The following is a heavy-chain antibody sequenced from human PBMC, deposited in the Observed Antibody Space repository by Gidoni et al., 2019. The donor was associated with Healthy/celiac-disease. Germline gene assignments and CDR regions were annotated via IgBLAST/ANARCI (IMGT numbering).Heavy chain of an antibody. V-gene: IGHV1-2*02. CDR2: INPNSGGT. CDR1: GYPFTGYS. D-gene: IGHD6-19*01. CDR3: ARDLSRIAVAGTAGWFDP. J-gene: IGHJ5*02. Sequence: QVQLVQSGAAVKNPGASVQVSCQASGYPFTGYSMHWVRQAPGQGLEWMGWINPNSGGTNYAQKFQGRVTMTRDTSISTAYMELSRLRSDDTAVYYCARDLSRIAVAGTAGWFDPWGQGTLVTVSS.